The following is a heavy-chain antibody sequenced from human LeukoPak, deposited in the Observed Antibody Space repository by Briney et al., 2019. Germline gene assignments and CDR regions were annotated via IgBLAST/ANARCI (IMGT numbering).Heavy chain of an antibody. CDR3: ARGRPSGFDI. Sequence: GGSLRLSCAASGFTVSSNYMSWARQAPGKGLEWVSVIYTGGSPDYADSVKGRFTISRDDSKNTLYLQMNSLRAEDMAVYYCARGRPSGFDIWGQGTMVIVSS. J-gene: IGHJ3*02. CDR2: IYTGGSP. V-gene: IGHV3-66*01. CDR1: GFTVSSNY.